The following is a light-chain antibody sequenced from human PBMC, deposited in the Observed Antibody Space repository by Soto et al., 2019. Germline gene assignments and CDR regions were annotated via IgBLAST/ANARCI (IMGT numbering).Light chain of an antibody. CDR1: QSISTW. Sequence: DIQMTQSPSSLSASVGDRVTITCRASQSISTWLAWYQQKPGKAPNLLIYKASYLASGVPSRFSGGGSGTEFTLTISSLQPDDFATYYCQQYNSYQITFGQGTRLEI. CDR2: KAS. J-gene: IGKJ5*01. CDR3: QQYNSYQIT. V-gene: IGKV1-5*03.